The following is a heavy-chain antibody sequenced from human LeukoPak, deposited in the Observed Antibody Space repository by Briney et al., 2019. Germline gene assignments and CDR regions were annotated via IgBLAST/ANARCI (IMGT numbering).Heavy chain of an antibody. CDR1: GFTFRRHI. D-gene: IGHD3-3*02. CDR2: ISHDGLND. V-gene: IGHV3-30*10. CDR3: ARVAAITSYHFNYMDV. Sequence: GRSLRLSCAASGFTFRRHIMVWVRQAPGKGLEWVALISHDGLNDFYIDSVEGRFTISRDTSKNTLSLQMHSLGTEDTAVYFCARVAAITSYHFNYMDVWGKGTTVTVSS. J-gene: IGHJ6*04.